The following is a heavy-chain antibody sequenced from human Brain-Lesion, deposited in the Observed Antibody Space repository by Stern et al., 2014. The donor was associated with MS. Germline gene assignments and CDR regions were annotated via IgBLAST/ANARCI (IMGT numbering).Heavy chain of an antibody. CDR3: ARTSVVTPSDDVFDI. J-gene: IGHJ3*02. V-gene: IGHV4-30-2*01. Sequence: QVQLQESGSGLVKPSQTLSLTCVVSGGSIGSGGHSWSLIRQPPGQGLEWGGYIYHSGSTFYNPSLEGRFTISIYRSKNQFSLKLISVTAADAAVYYCARTSVVTPSDDVFDIWGQGTMVTVSS. CDR1: GGSIGSGGHS. D-gene: IGHD4-23*01. CDR2: IYHSGST.